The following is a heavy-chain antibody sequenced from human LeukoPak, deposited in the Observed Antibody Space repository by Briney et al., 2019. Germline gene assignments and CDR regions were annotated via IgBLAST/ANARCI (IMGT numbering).Heavy chain of an antibody. CDR2: IDTDGSST. J-gene: IGHJ1*01. V-gene: IGHV3-74*01. D-gene: IGHD2-2*01. Sequence: GGSLRLSCAASGFTFSSYWMSWVRQAPGKGLVWVSRIDTDGSSTSYADSVKGRFTISRDNAKNTLYLQMNSLRAEDTAVYYCATDLHQPPFPHWGQGTLVTVSS. CDR3: ATDLHQPPFPH. CDR1: GFTFSSYW.